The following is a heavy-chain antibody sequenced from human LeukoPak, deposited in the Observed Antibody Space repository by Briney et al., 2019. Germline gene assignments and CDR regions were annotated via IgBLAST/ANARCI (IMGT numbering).Heavy chain of an antibody. CDR1: GGSFSGYY. CDR2: INHSGST. V-gene: IGHV4-34*01. J-gene: IGHJ4*02. CDR3: ARRQWLVPFDY. Sequence: SETLSLTCAVYGGSFSGYYWSWIRQPPGKGLEWIGEINHSGSTNYNPSLKSRVTISVDTSKNQFSLKLSSVTAVDTAVYYCARRQWLVPFDYWGQGTLVTVPS. D-gene: IGHD6-19*01.